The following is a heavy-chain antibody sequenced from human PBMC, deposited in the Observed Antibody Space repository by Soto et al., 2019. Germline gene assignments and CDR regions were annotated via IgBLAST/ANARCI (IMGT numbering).Heavy chain of an antibody. D-gene: IGHD5-18*01. Sequence: SETLSLTCTVSGGSISSSIYYWGWIRQPPGKGLEWIGSIYYSGRTYYNPSLKSRVTISVDTSKNQFSLKLSSVTAADTAVYYCARRNTLYHAFDIWGQGTMVTVSS. V-gene: IGHV4-39*01. J-gene: IGHJ3*02. CDR3: ARRNTLYHAFDI. CDR2: IYYSGRT. CDR1: GGSISSSIYY.